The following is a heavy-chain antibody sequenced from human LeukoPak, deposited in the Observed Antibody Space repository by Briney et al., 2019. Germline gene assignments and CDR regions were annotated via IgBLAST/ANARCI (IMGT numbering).Heavy chain of an antibody. D-gene: IGHD5-18*01. CDR3: ARAPPRDTLDS. J-gene: IGHJ4*02. Sequence: ASVKVSCKSSGYTFTGYFIHWVRQAPGQGLEWMGWINPDSGGTNYAQKFQGRVTMTRDTSIDTAYMDLSRLTSHDTAVYYCARAPPRDTLDSWGQGTLVTVSS. CDR1: GYTFTGYF. CDR2: INPDSGGT. V-gene: IGHV1-2*02.